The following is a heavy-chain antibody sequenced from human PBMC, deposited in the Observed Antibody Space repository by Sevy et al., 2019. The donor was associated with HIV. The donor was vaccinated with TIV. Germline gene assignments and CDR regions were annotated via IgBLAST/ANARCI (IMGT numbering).Heavy chain of an antibody. Sequence: GGSLRLSCAASGFTFSNYGMNWVRQAPGVGLEWVATIGGGGDITHYVDSVKGRFTISRDNFKNTQHLQLNNLRGDDTAIYFCAKVLSFSPRSIPAAVLDYWGRGTLVTVSS. CDR1: GFTFSNYG. CDR2: IGGGGDIT. CDR3: AKVLSFSPRSIPAAVLDY. J-gene: IGHJ4*02. V-gene: IGHV3-23*01. D-gene: IGHD2-2*01.